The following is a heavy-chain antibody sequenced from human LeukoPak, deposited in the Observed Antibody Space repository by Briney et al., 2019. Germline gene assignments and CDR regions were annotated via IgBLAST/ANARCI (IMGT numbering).Heavy chain of an antibody. CDR2: INPNSGGT. Sequence: ASVKVSCKASGYTFTGYYMHWVRQAPGQGLEWMGWINPNSGGTNYAQKFQGRVTMTRDTSISTAYMELSRLRSDDTAVYYCARDRVLMVYAIGYYYYMDVWGKGTTVTVSS. CDR3: ARDRVLMVYAIGYYYYMDV. D-gene: IGHD2-8*01. V-gene: IGHV1-2*02. J-gene: IGHJ6*03. CDR1: GYTFTGYY.